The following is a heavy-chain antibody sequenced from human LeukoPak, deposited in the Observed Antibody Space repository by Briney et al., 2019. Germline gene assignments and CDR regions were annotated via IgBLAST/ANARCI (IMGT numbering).Heavy chain of an antibody. J-gene: IGHJ3*02. D-gene: IGHD1-26*01. CDR2: ISSSSSTI. Sequence: PGGSLRLSCAASGFTFSSYSMNWVRQAPGKGLEWVSYISSSSSTIYYADSVKGRVTISRDNAKNSLYLQMNSLRAEDTAVYYCARDSGAPDDTHAFDIWGQGTMVTVSS. CDR3: ARDSGAPDDTHAFDI. CDR1: GFTFSSYS. V-gene: IGHV3-48*04.